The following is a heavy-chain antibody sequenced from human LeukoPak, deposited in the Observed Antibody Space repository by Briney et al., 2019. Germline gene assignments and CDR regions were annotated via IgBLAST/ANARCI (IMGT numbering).Heavy chain of an antibody. CDR2: IQQDGSKK. J-gene: IGHJ4*02. CDR3: AREGEQTYFDFWSGFSDSYYFDY. D-gene: IGHD3-3*01. Sequence: GGSLRLSCAASGFTFSSYWMSWVRQAPGKGLEWVANIQQDGSKKDYVDSVKGRFTISRDNAKNSLYLQMNSLRAEDTAVYYCAREGEQTYFDFWSGFSDSYYFDYWGQGTLVTASS. CDR1: GFTFSSYW. V-gene: IGHV3-7*01.